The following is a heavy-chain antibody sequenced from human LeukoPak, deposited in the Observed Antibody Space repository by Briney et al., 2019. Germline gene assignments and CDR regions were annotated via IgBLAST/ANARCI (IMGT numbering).Heavy chain of an antibody. D-gene: IGHD3-22*01. Sequence: GGSLRLSCAASGFTFSSYAMSWVRQAPGKGLEWVSAISGSGGSTYYADSVKGRFTISRDNSKNTLYLQMNSLRAEDTAVYYCAKLLRSLYYYDSSGYFSGHYFDYWGQGTLVTVSS. CDR1: GFTFSSYA. CDR3: AKLLRSLYYYDSSGYFSGHYFDY. CDR2: ISGSGGST. J-gene: IGHJ4*02. V-gene: IGHV3-23*01.